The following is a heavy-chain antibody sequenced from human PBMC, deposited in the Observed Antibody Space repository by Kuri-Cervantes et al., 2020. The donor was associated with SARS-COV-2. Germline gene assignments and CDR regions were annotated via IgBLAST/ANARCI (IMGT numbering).Heavy chain of an antibody. Sequence: SETLSLTCTVSGGSISSSSYYWGWIRQPPGKGLEWIGSIYYSGSTYYNPSLKSRVTISVDTSKNQFSLKLSSVTAADTAVYYCARGRAQITIFGVPSMDWFDPWGQGTLVTVSS. CDR2: IYYSGST. CDR1: GGSISSSSYY. CDR3: ARGRAQITIFGVPSMDWFDP. D-gene: IGHD3-3*01. V-gene: IGHV4-39*07. J-gene: IGHJ5*02.